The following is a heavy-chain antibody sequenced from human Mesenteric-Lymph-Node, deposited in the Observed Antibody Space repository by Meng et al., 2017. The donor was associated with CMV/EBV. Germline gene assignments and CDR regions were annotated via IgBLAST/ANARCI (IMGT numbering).Heavy chain of an antibody. CDR2: IKQDGSEK. D-gene: IGHD3-16*01. CDR1: GFTFSSYW. V-gene: IGHV3-7*01. CDR3: ARSWGVGYGMDV. Sequence: ESLKISCAASGFTFSSYWMSWVRQAPGKGLEWVANIKQDGSEKYYVDSVKGRFTISRDNAKNSLYLQMNSLRAEDTAVYYCARSWGVGYGMDVWGQGTTVTVSS. J-gene: IGHJ6*02.